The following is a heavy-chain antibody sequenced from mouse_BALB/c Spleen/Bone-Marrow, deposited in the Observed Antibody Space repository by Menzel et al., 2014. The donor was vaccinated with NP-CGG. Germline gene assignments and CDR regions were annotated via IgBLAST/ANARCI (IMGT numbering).Heavy chain of an antibody. V-gene: IGHV5-9-3*01. CDR1: GFTFSSYA. CDR2: ISSGGNYT. Sequence: EVQLVESGGGLVKPGGSLKLSCAASGFTFSSYAMSWVRQTPEKRLEWVATISSGGNYTYYPDSVKGRFTISRDNAKNTLYLQMSSLRSEDTAMYYCASTGYFFDYWGQGTTPTVSS. CDR3: ASTGYFFDY. D-gene: IGHD4-1*01. J-gene: IGHJ2*01.